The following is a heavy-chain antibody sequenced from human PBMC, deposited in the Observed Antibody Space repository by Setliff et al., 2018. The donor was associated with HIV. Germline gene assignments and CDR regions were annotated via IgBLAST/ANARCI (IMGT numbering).Heavy chain of an antibody. V-gene: IGHV1-69*13. D-gene: IGHD1-26*01. CDR2: IIPIFGTA. CDR1: GGTFSSYA. J-gene: IGHJ6*03. CDR3: GVGPEKNYYDYLDV. Sequence: SVKVSCKASGGTFSSYAISWVRQAPGQGREWMGGIIPIFGTANYAQKFQGRVTITADESTSTAYLELSSLRSEDTAVYYCGVGPEKNYYDYLDVWGKGTTVTVSS.